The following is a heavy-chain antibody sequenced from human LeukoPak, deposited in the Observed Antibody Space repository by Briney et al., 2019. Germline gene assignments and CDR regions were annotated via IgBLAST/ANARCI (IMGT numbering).Heavy chain of an antibody. Sequence: SGTLSLTCAVSGGSISSSNWWSWVRQPPRKGLEWIGEIYHSGSTNYNPSLKSRVTISVDKSKNQFSLKLSSVTAADTAVYYCARSVLLWFGELGDWGQGTLVTVSS. CDR2: IYHSGST. CDR1: GGSISSSNW. V-gene: IGHV4-4*02. CDR3: ARSVLLWFGELGD. J-gene: IGHJ4*02. D-gene: IGHD3-10*01.